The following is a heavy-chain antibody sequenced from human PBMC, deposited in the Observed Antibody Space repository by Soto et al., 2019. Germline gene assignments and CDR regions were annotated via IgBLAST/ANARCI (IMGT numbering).Heavy chain of an antibody. CDR2: LNSDGSTT. V-gene: IGHV3-74*01. CDR1: AFTFSGYW. J-gene: IGHJ6*02. CDR3: ARGIKNYYGMDV. D-gene: IGHD2-21*01. Sequence: PGGSLILSCAASAFTFSGYWMHWVRQAPGRGLVWVSRLNSDGSTTNYADSVKGRFTISRDNAKNTLYLEMDSLGADDTAVYYCARGIKNYYGMDVWGQGTTVTVSS.